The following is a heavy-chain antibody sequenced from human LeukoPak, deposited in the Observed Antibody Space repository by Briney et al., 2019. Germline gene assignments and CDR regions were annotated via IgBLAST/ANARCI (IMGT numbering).Heavy chain of an antibody. D-gene: IGHD2/OR15-2a*01. CDR1: GGSLSSGSYY. Sequence: SQTLSLTCTVSGGSLSSGSYYWSWIRQPAGKGLEWIGRIYTSGSTNYNPSLKSRVTISVDTSKNQFSLKLSSVTAADTAVYYCARDLPMSSTRDAFDIWGQGTMVTVSS. V-gene: IGHV4-61*02. CDR3: ARDLPMSSTRDAFDI. CDR2: IYTSGST. J-gene: IGHJ3*02.